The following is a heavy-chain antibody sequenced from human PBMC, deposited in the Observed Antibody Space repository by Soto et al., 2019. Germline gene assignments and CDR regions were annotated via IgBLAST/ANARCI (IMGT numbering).Heavy chain of an antibody. D-gene: IGHD2-21*01. CDR1: EFTFSNYA. J-gene: IGHJ5*02. Sequence: EVQLWESGGGLVQPGGSLRLSCTASEFTFSNYAMSCVRQAPGKGLEWVSGVSEDGAGTYYAASVKGLFTSSIDNSKNTLYVQIPGLRAEETAVYYCAKCVVWLTPSGGWCNWLDPWGQGTLVTVSS. CDR3: AKCVVWLTPSGGWCNWLDP. V-gene: IGHV3-23*01. CDR2: VSEDGAGT.